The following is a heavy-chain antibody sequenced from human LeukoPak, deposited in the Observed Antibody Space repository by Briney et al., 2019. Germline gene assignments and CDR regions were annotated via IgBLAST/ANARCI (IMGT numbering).Heavy chain of an antibody. J-gene: IGHJ4*02. CDR1: GGPISSGGYS. Sequence: SETLSLTCAVSGGPISSGGYSWSWIRQPPGKGLEWIGYISYSGSTISNPSLKSRVTISVDTSKNQFSLKLTSVTAADTALYYCARTKLYCSGGSCYSSLDYWGQGTLVTVSS. CDR3: ARTKLYCSGGSCYSSLDY. V-gene: IGHV4-61*08. CDR2: ISYSGST. D-gene: IGHD2-15*01.